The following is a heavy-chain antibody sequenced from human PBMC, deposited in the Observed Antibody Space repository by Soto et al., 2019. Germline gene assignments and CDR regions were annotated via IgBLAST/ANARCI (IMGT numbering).Heavy chain of an antibody. CDR1: GFVFKTYG. CDR3: APLVVAAAPFDH. D-gene: IGHD2-15*01. Sequence: ESGGGVVQPGRSLRLSCVASGFVFKTYGMHWVRQAPGKGLEWVAFISFGGNDKSYAESVKGRFTISRDDPRNTLYLQMDSLRVEDTGVYYCAPLVVAAAPFDHWGQGTLVTVSS. J-gene: IGHJ4*02. CDR2: ISFGGNDK. V-gene: IGHV3-30*03.